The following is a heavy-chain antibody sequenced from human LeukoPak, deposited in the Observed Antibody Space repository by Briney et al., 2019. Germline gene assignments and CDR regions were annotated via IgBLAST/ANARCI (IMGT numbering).Heavy chain of an antibody. CDR3: AKEWRSSSSWYQYYFDS. D-gene: IGHD6-13*01. CDR1: GFTFSKYW. Sequence: GGSLRLSCAASGFTFSKYWIHWVRQAPGKGLVWVSRVNGDGITDYADSVKGRFTISRDNAKNALYLQMHSLRAEDTAIYYCAKEWRSSSSWYQYYFDSWGQGTLVTVSS. J-gene: IGHJ4*02. V-gene: IGHV3-74*01. CDR2: VNGDGIT.